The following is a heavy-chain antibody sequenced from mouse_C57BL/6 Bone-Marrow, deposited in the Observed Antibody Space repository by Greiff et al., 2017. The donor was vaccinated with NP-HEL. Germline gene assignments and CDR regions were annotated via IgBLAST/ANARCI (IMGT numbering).Heavy chain of an antibody. CDR1: GFSLTSYG. CDR2: IWSGGST. Sequence: KLVESGPGLVQPSQSLSITCTVSGFSLTSYGVHWVRQSPGKGLEWLGVIWSGGSTDYNAAFISRLSISKDNSKSQVFFKMNSLQADDTAIYYCARNYGNYEAWFAYWGQGTLVTVSA. J-gene: IGHJ3*01. CDR3: ARNYGNYEAWFAY. V-gene: IGHV2-2*01. D-gene: IGHD2-1*01.